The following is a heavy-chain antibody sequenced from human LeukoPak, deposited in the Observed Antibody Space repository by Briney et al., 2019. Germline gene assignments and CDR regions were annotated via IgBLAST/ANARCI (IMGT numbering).Heavy chain of an antibody. CDR3: AKDSSSSWLYYFDY. CDR2: IRYDGSNK. J-gene: IGHJ4*02. D-gene: IGHD6-13*01. Sequence: GGSLRLSCVASGFTFSSYGMHWVRQAPGKGLEWVAFIRYDGSNKYYADSVKGRFTISRDNSKNTLYLQMNSLRAEDTAVYYCAKDSSSSWLYYFDYWGQGTLVTVSS. V-gene: IGHV3-30*02. CDR1: GFTFSSYG.